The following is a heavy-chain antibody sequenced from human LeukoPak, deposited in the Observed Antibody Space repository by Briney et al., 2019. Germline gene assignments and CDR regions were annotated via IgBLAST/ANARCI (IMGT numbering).Heavy chain of an antibody. Sequence: SVKVSCKASGGTFSSYAISWVRQAPGQGLEWMGGIIPIFGTANYAQKFQGRVTMTTDTSTSTAYMELRSLRSDDTAVYYCARPVVRGVTRFDYWGQGTLVTVSS. V-gene: IGHV1-69*05. J-gene: IGHJ4*02. CDR2: IIPIFGTA. CDR1: GGTFSSYA. CDR3: ARPVVRGVTRFDY. D-gene: IGHD3-10*01.